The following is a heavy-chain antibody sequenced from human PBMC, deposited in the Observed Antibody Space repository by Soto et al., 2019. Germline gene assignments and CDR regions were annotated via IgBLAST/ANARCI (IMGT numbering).Heavy chain of an antibody. D-gene: IGHD3-3*01. J-gene: IGHJ6*03. CDR2: ISSSSSYI. V-gene: IGHV3-21*01. Sequence: EVQLVESGGGLVKPGGSLRLSCAASGFTFSSYSMNWVRQAPGKGLEWVSSISSSSSYIYYADSVKGRFTISRDNAKNSLYLQMNSLRAEDTAVYYCARVYTIFGVVIWYYYYYMDVWGKGTTVTVSS. CDR1: GFTFSSYS. CDR3: ARVYTIFGVVIWYYYYYMDV.